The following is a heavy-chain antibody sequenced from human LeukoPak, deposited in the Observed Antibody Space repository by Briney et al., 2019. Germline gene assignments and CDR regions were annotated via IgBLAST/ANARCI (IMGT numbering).Heavy chain of an antibody. Sequence: APVKVSCKASGYTFTSYYMHWVRQAPGQGLEWMGIINPSGGSTSYAQKFQGRVTMTRDTSTSTVYMELSSLRSEDTAVYYCARDLVPSYESTYNWFDPWGQGTLVTVSS. V-gene: IGHV1-46*01. J-gene: IGHJ5*02. D-gene: IGHD5-12*01. CDR2: INPSGGST. CDR3: ARDLVPSYESTYNWFDP. CDR1: GYTFTSYY.